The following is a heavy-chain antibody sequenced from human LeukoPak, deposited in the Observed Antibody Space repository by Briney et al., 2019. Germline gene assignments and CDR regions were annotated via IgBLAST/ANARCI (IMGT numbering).Heavy chain of an antibody. V-gene: IGHV4-38-2*02. Sequence: SETLSLTCTVSGYSISSGYYWGWIRQPPGKGLEWIGRIYTSGSTNYNPSLKSRVTMSVDTSKNQFSLKLSSVTAADTAVYYCARDIAALDYWGQGTLVTVSS. CDR2: IYTSGST. CDR1: GYSISSGYY. J-gene: IGHJ4*02. CDR3: ARDIAALDY. D-gene: IGHD6-13*01.